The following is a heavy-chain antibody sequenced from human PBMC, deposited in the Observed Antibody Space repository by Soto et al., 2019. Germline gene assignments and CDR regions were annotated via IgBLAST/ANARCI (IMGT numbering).Heavy chain of an antibody. CDR1: GFTVSSNY. CDR3: ARGGIATISGVVITQYYYYYMDV. CDR2: IYSGGST. Sequence: GGSLRLSCAASGFTVSSNYMSWVRQAPGKGLEWVSVIYSGGSTYYADSVKGRFTISRDNSKNTLYLQMNSLRAEDTAVYYCARGGIATISGVVITQYYYYYMDVWGKGTTVTVSS. J-gene: IGHJ6*03. D-gene: IGHD3-3*01. V-gene: IGHV3-66*01.